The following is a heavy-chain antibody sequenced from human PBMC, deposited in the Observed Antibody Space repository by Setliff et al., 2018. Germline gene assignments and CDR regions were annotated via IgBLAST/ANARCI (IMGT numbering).Heavy chain of an antibody. CDR3: TTGPRDSRNYMTWLDS. J-gene: IGHJ5*01. Sequence: GGSLRLSCAASGITFKNAWMAWVRQAPGKGLEWVGRIKSKGEDETTNFAASVKGRFSLSRDDSRNMIYLQMSSLKIEDTAFYYCTTGPRDSRNYMTWLDSWGPGTLVTVSS. CDR1: GITFKNAW. V-gene: IGHV3-15*01. CDR2: IKSKGEDETT. D-gene: IGHD3-3*01.